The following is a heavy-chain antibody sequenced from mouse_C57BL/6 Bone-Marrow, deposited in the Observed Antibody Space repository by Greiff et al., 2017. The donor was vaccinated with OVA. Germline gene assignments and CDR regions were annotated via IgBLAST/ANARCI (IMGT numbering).Heavy chain of an antibody. V-gene: IGHV10-1*01. CDR1: GFSFNTYA. Sequence: EVQLVESGGGLVQPKGSLKLSCAASGFSFNTYAMNWVRPAPGKGLEWVARIRSKSNNYATYYADSVKDRFTISRDDSESMLYLQMNNLKTEDTAMYYCVSQFITTVGMDYWGQGTSVTVSS. CDR3: VSQFITTVGMDY. CDR2: IRSKSNNYAT. J-gene: IGHJ4*01. D-gene: IGHD1-1*01.